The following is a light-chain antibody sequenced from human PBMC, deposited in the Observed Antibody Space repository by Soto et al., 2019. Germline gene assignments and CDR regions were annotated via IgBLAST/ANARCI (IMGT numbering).Light chain of an antibody. V-gene: IGKV3-15*01. J-gene: IGKJ1*01. CDR3: TQYNNGPRT. CDR1: QSVSRH. CDR2: GAS. Sequence: TQSPCTLSLSTGERATLSCRASQSVSRHIAWCQQKPGHAPTPLISGASTRATRIPARLSGSASGTAFTLTLISLQAENFAVYYCTQYNNGPRTSGQATK.